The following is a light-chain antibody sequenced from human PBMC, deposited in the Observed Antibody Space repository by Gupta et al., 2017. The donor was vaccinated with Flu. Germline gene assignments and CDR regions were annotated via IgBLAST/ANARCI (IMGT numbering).Light chain of an antibody. V-gene: IGLV3-1*01. J-gene: IGLJ3*02. CDR1: GLGDKY. Sequence: SFVLTQPPSVSVSPGQTATISCSGPGLGDKYTCWYQQKTGQSPLLVIYQDDKRPSGIPERFAGSNSGDTATLTISGTQTVDEDDYYCQAWDNGLEVFGGGTKLTVL. CDR3: QAWDNGLEV. CDR2: QDD.